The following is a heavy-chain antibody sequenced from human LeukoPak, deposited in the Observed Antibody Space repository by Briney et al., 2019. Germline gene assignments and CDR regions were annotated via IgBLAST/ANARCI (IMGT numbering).Heavy chain of an antibody. CDR3: AKSLRLGELSLWRLFDY. CDR1: GFTFSSHA. Sequence: GGSLRLSCAASGFTFSSHAMSWVRQAPGKGLEWGSTISSSIGTTYYADSVKGRFTISRDNSKNTLYLQMSSLRAEDTAVYYCAKSLRLGELSLWRLFDYWGQGALVTVSS. CDR2: ISSSIGTT. D-gene: IGHD3-16*02. J-gene: IGHJ4*02. V-gene: IGHV3-23*01.